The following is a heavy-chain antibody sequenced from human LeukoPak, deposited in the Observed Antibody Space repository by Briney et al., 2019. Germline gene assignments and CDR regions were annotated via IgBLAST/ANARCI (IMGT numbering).Heavy chain of an antibody. J-gene: IGHJ4*02. D-gene: IGHD1-26*01. CDR2: ISGSGGST. Sequence: GSLRLSCAASGFTCSSYAMSWVRQAPGNGLEWGSAISGSGGSTYYADSVKGRFTISRDNSKNTLYLQMNSLRAEDTAVYYCAKARPSIVGATRHFDYWGQGTLVTVSS. CDR3: AKARPSIVGATRHFDY. CDR1: GFTCSSYA. V-gene: IGHV3-23*01.